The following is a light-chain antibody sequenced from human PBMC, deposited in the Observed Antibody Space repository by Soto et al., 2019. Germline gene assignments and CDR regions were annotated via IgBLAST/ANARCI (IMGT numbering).Light chain of an antibody. V-gene: IGKV4-1*01. CDR2: WAS. CDR3: QHYYSSPYT. CDR1: QSIFYSSINKNY. J-gene: IGKJ2*01. Sequence: DIVMTQSPDSLAVSLGERATINCKSSQSIFYSSINKNYLAWYQQKPGQPPKLLIYWASTRESGVPDRFSGSGSGTDFTLTISSLQAEDVAVYYCQHYYSSPYTFGQGTKLEI.